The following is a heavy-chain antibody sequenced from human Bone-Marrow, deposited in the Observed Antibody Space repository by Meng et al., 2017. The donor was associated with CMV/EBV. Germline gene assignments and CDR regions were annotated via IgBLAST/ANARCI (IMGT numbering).Heavy chain of an antibody. V-gene: IGHV3-74*01. J-gene: IGHJ2*01. D-gene: IGHD3-22*01. CDR3: ARPTYYYDSSGYYWYFDL. CDR1: GFTFSSYW. CDR2: INSDGSST. Sequence: LSLTCAASGFTFSSYWMHWVRQAPGKGLVWVSRINSDGSSTSYADSVKGRFTISRDNAKNTLYLQMNSLRAEDTAVYYCARPTYYYDSSGYYWYFDLWGRGTLVTVSS.